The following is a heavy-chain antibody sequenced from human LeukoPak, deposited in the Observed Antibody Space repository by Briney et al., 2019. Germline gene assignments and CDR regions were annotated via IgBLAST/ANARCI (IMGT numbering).Heavy chain of an antibody. J-gene: IGHJ3*01. Sequence: SETLSLTCAVSGGSISSFYWSWIRQPPGKGLEWIGYIYKSETNNNPSLKSRVTISMDTSKNQCSLRLTSVTAADTAVYYCARVILGMVLNAFDLWGRGTMVTVSS. CDR2: IYKSET. D-gene: IGHD3/OR15-3a*01. CDR3: ARVILGMVLNAFDL. CDR1: GGSISSFY. V-gene: IGHV4-59*08.